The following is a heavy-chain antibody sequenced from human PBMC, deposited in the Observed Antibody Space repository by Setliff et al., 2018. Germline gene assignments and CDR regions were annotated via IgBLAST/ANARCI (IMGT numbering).Heavy chain of an antibody. V-gene: IGHV3-30*03. CDR3: ASSSGGNYEAYFDY. CDR2: ISYDGSNK. CDR1: GFTFSSYG. D-gene: IGHD2-15*01. J-gene: IGHJ4*02. Sequence: GGSLRLSCAASGFTFSSYGMHWVRQAPGKGLEWVAVISYDGSNKYYADSVKGRFTISRDNAKNTLYLQMNSLRAEDTAVYYCASSSGGNYEAYFDYWGQGTLVTVSS.